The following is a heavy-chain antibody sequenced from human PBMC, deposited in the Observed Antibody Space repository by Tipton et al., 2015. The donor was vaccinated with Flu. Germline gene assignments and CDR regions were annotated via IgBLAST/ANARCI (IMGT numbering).Heavy chain of an antibody. D-gene: IGHD6-19*01. CDR1: GFTFDDYA. CDR2: ISWNSGSI. Sequence: SLRLSCAASGFTFDDYAMHWVRQAPGKGLEWVSGISWNSGSIGYADSVKGRFTISRDNAKNSLYLQMNSLRAEDTALYYCAKDNHSSGSFDYWGQGTLVTVSS. CDR3: AKDNHSSGSFDY. V-gene: IGHV3-9*01. J-gene: IGHJ4*02.